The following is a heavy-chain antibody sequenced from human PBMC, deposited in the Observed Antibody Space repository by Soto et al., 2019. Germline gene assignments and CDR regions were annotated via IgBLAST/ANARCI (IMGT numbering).Heavy chain of an antibody. CDR1: GYSFSNYW. V-gene: IGHV5-51*01. Sequence: GESLKISCKGSGYSFSNYWIAWVRQMPGKGLEWMGIIFPADSDTKYSPSFQGQVTISADKSISTAYLQWSSLKASDTAMYYCASSVVVPSKMNYFDYWGPGSMVTVSS. J-gene: IGHJ4*02. CDR3: ASSVVVPSKMNYFDY. CDR2: IFPADSDT. D-gene: IGHD2-15*01.